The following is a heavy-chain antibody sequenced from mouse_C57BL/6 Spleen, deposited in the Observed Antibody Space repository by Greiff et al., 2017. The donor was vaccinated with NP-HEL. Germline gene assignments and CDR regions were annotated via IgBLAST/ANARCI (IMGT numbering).Heavy chain of an antibody. V-gene: IGHV1-59*01. D-gene: IGHD1-1*01. CDR3: ARKSPYYYGSSAQVFDY. CDR2: IDPSDSYT. J-gene: IGHJ2*01. CDR1: GYTFTSYW. Sequence: VQLQQPGAELVRPGTSVKLSCKASGYTFTSYWMHWVKQRPGQGLEWIGVIDPSDSYTNYNQKFKGKATLTVDTSSSTAYMQLSSLTSEDSAVYYCARKSPYYYGSSAQVFDYWGQGTTLTVSS.